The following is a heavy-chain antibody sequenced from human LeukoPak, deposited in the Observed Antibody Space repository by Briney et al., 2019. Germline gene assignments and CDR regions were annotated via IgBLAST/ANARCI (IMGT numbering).Heavy chain of an antibody. CDR1: GFTFDDYA. Sequence: PGRSLRLSCAASGFTFDDYAMHWVRQAPGKGLEWVSGISWNSGSIGYADSVKGRFTISRDNAKNSLYLQMNSPRVEDTAVYYCARWSAELDAFDIWGQGTMVTVSS. D-gene: IGHD5-24*01. CDR3: ARWSAELDAFDI. J-gene: IGHJ3*02. V-gene: IGHV3-9*01. CDR2: ISWNSGSI.